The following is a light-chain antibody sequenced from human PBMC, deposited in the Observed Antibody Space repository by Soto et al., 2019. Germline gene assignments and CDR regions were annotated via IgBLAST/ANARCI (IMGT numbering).Light chain of an antibody. V-gene: IGKV1-27*01. CDR2: AAS. CDR3: QKYSFAPIT. CDR1: QGISHY. J-gene: IGKJ5*01. Sequence: DIQMTQSPSSLSASVGDRVTITCRASQGISHYLAWYQQKPGKVPKLLIYAASTLQSGVPSRFSGSGSGTDFTLTISSLQPEDVATYYCQKYSFAPITFGQGTRLEIK.